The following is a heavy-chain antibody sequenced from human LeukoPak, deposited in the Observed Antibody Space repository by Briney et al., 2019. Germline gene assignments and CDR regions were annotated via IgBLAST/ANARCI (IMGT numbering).Heavy chain of an antibody. Sequence: GESLKISCKGSGYTFISYYITWVRQMPGKSLEWMGRIDPGDSYANYSPSFQGHVSISSDKSFTTAYLQWSSLKASDTAIYYCARLKPMGGSSWYFDYWGQGTLVTVSS. J-gene: IGHJ4*02. CDR1: GYTFISYY. V-gene: IGHV5-10-1*01. D-gene: IGHD6-13*01. CDR3: ARLKPMGGSSWYFDY. CDR2: IDPGDSYA.